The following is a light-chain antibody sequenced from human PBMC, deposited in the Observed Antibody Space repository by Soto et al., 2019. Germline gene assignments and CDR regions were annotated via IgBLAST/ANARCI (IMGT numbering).Light chain of an antibody. CDR1: QSINNY. Sequence: DIQMTQSPSTLSASVGDRVTITCRASQSINNYLAWYQLKPGKAPKLLIYNVSTLESGVPSRFSGAGSGTEFTLTISSLQPDDFATYYCQQYKSYPRTFGQGTKVEIK. CDR2: NVS. CDR3: QQYKSYPRT. J-gene: IGKJ1*01. V-gene: IGKV1-5*03.